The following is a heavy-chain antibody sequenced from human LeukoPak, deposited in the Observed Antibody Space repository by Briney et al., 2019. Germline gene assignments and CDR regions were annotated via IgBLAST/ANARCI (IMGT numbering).Heavy chain of an antibody. D-gene: IGHD3-22*01. Sequence: SQTLSLTCTVSGCSISSGDYYWSWIRQPPGKGLEWIGYIYYSGSTYYNPSLKSRVTISVDTSKNQFSLKLSSVTAADTAVYYCARGADYYDSSGWIDYWGQGTLVTVSS. CDR3: ARGADYYDSSGWIDY. CDR2: IYYSGST. V-gene: IGHV4-30-4*01. J-gene: IGHJ4*02. CDR1: GCSISSGDYY.